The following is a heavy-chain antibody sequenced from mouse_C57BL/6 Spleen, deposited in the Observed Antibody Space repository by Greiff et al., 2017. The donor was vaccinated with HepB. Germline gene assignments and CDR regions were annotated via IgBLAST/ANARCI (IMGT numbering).Heavy chain of an antibody. CDR2: IYPRSGNT. V-gene: IGHV1-81*01. Sequence: VKLVESGAELARPGASVKLSCKASGYTFTSYGISWVKQRTGQGLEWIGEIYPRSGNTYYNEKFKGKATLTADKSSSTAYMELRSLTSEDSAVYFCARLVQDYAMDYWGQGTSVTVSS. CDR1: GYTFTSYG. J-gene: IGHJ4*01. D-gene: IGHD1-1*02. CDR3: ARLVQDYAMDY.